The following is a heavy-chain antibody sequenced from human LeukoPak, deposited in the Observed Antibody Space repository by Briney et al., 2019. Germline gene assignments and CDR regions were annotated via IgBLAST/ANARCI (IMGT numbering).Heavy chain of an antibody. D-gene: IGHD3-16*02. V-gene: IGHV4-4*07. CDR1: GGSISSYY. CDR3: AREGGGSNRCLD. CDR2: IYATGTT. J-gene: IGHJ1*01. Sequence: PSETLSLTCTVSGGSISSYYWSWIRQPPGKGLEWIGRIYATGTTNYNPSLKSRVTMSVDTSKNQFSLNLTSVTAADTAVYYCAREGGGSNRCLDWGQGTLVTVSS.